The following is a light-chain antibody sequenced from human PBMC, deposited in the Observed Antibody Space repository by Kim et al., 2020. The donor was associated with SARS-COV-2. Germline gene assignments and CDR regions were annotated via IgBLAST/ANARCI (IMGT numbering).Light chain of an antibody. CDR3: QVWDSSSDHRV. CDR2: YNS. Sequence: APGKTGRSTCGGNSVGSKSVRWYQQKPGQAPVLVIYYNSDRPSGIPGRFSGYNSGNTATLTTSRVEAGDEAYYYCQVWDSSSDHRVFGGGTQLTVL. CDR1: SVGSKS. V-gene: IGLV3-21*04. J-gene: IGLJ3*02.